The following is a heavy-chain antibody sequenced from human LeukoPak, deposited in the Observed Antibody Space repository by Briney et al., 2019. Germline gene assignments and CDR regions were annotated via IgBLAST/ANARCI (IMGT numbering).Heavy chain of an antibody. CDR3: AGRNYYDSSGSDAFDI. D-gene: IGHD3-22*01. J-gene: IGHJ3*02. CDR2: ISGSGGST. V-gene: IGHV3-23*01. Sequence: GGSLRLSCAASGFTFSSYAMSWVRQAPGKGLGWVSAISGSGGSTYYADSVKGRFTISRDNSKNTLYLQMNSLRAEDTAVYYCAGRNYYDSSGSDAFDIWGQGTMVTVSS. CDR1: GFTFSSYA.